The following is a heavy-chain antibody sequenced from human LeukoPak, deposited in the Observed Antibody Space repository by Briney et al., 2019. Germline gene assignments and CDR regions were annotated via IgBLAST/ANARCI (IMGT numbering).Heavy chain of an antibody. J-gene: IGHJ4*02. V-gene: IGHV3-15*01. CDR3: TTSSAYDHLFDY. CDR1: GFTFTNAW. CDR2: IKSKTDGGTT. D-gene: IGHD5-12*01. Sequence: PGGSLRLSCAVSGFTFTNAWMSWVRQAPGKGLEWVGRIKSKTDGGTTDYAAPVKGRFTISRDDSKNTLYLQMNSLKTGDTAVYYCTTSSAYDHLFDYWGQGTLVTVSS.